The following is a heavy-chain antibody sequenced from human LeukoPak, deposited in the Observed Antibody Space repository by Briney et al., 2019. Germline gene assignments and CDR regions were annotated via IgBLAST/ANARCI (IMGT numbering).Heavy chain of an antibody. Sequence: GGSLRLSCAASGFTFSSYAMSWVRQAPGKGLEWVSSISGSGGSTYYADSVKGRFAISRDNSKNTLYLQMNSLRAEDTAAYSCATREDLAAAGLGWFDPWGQGNLVTVSS. CDR1: GFTFSSYA. D-gene: IGHD6-13*01. J-gene: IGHJ5*02. CDR3: ATREDLAAAGLGWFDP. CDR2: ISGSGGST. V-gene: IGHV3-23*01.